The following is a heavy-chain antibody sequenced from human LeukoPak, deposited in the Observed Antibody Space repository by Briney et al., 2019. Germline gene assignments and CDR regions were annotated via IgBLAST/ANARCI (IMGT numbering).Heavy chain of an antibody. CDR1: GYTFTGYY. Sequence: ASVKVSCKPSGYTFTGYYLHWLRQAPGQGLEWMGWSNPNTGATIYAEKFQGKVTMTRDTSIDTAYMEMRSLRSDDTAVYYCARDRVGSGWPRPWYFEFWGQGTLITVSS. V-gene: IGHV1-2*02. D-gene: IGHD6-19*01. CDR3: ARDRVGSGWPRPWYFEF. J-gene: IGHJ4*02. CDR2: SNPNTGAT.